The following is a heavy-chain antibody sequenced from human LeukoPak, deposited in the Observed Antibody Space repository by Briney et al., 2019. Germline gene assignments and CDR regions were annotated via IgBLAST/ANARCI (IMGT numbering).Heavy chain of an antibody. CDR3: TRGYSGVAIYAFDI. V-gene: IGHV3-72*01. D-gene: IGHD5-18*01. J-gene: IGHJ3*02. Sequence: GGSLRLSCAAFSDQYMDWVRQAPGKGLEWVGRIGNRANSYTTEYAASVKGRFTISRDDSKNSLYLQMNSLKTEDTAVYHCTRGYSGVAIYAFDIWGQGTMATVSS. CDR1: SDQY. CDR2: IGNRANSYTT.